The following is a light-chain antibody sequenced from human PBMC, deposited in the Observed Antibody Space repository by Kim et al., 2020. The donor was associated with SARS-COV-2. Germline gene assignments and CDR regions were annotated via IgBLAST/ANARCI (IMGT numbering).Light chain of an antibody. CDR1: SSNIGAGYE. J-gene: IGLJ1*01. Sequence: QRVTISCTGGSSNIGAGYEVHWYQQLPGTAPKLVIYANTHRPSGIPARFAGSKSGTSASLAITGLLAADEADYYCQSYDSGLSGSVFGTGTKVTVL. V-gene: IGLV1-40*01. CDR3: QSYDSGLSGSV. CDR2: ANT.